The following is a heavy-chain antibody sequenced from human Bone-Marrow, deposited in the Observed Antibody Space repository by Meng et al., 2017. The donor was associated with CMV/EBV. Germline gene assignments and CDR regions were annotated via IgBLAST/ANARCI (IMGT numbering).Heavy chain of an antibody. CDR3: ASLIVVVPAGIYYGMDV. D-gene: IGHD2-2*01. CDR1: GFTFSSYS. J-gene: IGHJ6*02. CDR2: VSSSSSTI. V-gene: IGHV3-48*04. Sequence: GESLKISCAASGFTFSSYSMNWVRQAPGKGLEWVSYVSSSSSTIYYADSVKGRFTISRDNAKNSLYLQMNSLRAEDTAVYYCASLIVVVPAGIYYGMDVWGQGTTVTVSS.